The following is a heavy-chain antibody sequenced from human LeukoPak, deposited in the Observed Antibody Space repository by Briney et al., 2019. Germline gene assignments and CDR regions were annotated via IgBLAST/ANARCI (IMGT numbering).Heavy chain of an antibody. J-gene: IGHJ4*02. CDR3: ASFDY. CDR1: GFTFSSYA. V-gene: IGHV3-64*01. Sequence: GGSLRLYGAASGFTFSSYAMHWVRQAPGKGLEYVSAISSNGGSTYYANSVKGRFTISRDNSKNTLYLQMGSLRAEDMAVYYCASFDYWGQGTLVTVSS. CDR2: ISSNGGST.